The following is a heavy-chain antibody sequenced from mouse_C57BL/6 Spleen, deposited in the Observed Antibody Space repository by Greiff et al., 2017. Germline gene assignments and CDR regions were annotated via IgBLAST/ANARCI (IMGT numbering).Heavy chain of an antibody. CDR3: SRDLGVAY. Sequence: EVKVEESGGGLVKPGGSLKLSCEASGFTFSNYAMSWVRQTPEKRLEWVASISDGGSFTYYTDNVKGQFTISRDNANSNLYLQMSHLKSEDTAMYYCSRDLGVAYWGQGTLLTVSA. J-gene: IGHJ3*01. CDR2: ISDGGSFT. V-gene: IGHV5-4*03. CDR1: GFTFSNYA. D-gene: IGHD4-1*01.